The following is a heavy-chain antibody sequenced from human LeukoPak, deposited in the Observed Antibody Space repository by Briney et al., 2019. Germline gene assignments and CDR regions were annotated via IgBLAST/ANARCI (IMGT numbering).Heavy chain of an antibody. CDR1: GFTFSSYS. CDR3: ASQSTPVLPFDI. V-gene: IGHV3-21*01. CDR2: ISTSSTYI. J-gene: IGHJ3*02. Sequence: PGGSLRLSCAASGFTFSSYSMNWVRQAPGKGLEWVSSISTSSTYIYYADSVKGRFTISRDNAKNSLYLQMNSLRAEDTAVYYCASQSTPVLPFDIWGQGTMVTVSS.